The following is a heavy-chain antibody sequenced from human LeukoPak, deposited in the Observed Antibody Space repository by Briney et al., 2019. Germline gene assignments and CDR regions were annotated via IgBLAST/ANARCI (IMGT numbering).Heavy chain of an antibody. V-gene: IGHV3-23*01. CDR3: ATGGEMATTSYFI. CDR2: ISGSGGST. J-gene: IGHJ4*02. Sequence: PGGTLRLSCAASGFTFSSYAMSWVRQAPGKGLEWVSAISGSGGSTYYADSVKGRFTISRDNSKNTLYLQMNSLRAEDTAVYYCATGGEMATTSYFIWGQGTLVTVSS. D-gene: IGHD5-24*01. CDR1: GFTFSSYA.